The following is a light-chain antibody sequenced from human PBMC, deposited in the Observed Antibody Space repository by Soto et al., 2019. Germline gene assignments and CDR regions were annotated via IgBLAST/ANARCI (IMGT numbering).Light chain of an antibody. Sequence: EVVLTQSPGTLSLSPGERATLSCRASQSVTNNYLAWYQQRPGLAPRLLIYGASTRTAGIPDRFTGSGSGTDFTLTISRLEPEDFAVYYCQQYGTSRTVGQGTKVDI. CDR3: QQYGTSRT. CDR2: GAS. CDR1: QSVTNNY. J-gene: IGKJ1*01. V-gene: IGKV3-20*01.